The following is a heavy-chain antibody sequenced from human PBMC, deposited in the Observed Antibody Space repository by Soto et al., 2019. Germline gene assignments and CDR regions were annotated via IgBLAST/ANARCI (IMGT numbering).Heavy chain of an antibody. J-gene: IGHJ4*02. CDR1: GYTFTSYY. CDR2: INPSGGST. CDR3: ARVVQGLGFDY. D-gene: IGHD3-16*02. V-gene: IGHV1-46*03. Sequence: ASVKVSCKASGYTFTSYYMHWVRQAPGQGLEWMGIINPSGGSTSYAQKFQGRVTMTRDTSTSTVYMELSSLRSEDTVVYYCARVVQGLGFDYWGQGTLVTVSS.